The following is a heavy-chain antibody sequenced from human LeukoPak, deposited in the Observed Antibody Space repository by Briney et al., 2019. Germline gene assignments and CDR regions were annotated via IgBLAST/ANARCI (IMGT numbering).Heavy chain of an antibody. CDR2: IYYSGST. CDR1: GGSISSSSYY. D-gene: IGHD3-22*01. CDR3: ARDPVSSAYYDSSGYLDY. V-gene: IGHV4-39*07. J-gene: IGHJ4*02. Sequence: SETLSLTCTVSGGSISSSSYYWGWIRQPPGKGLEWIGSIYYSGSTYYNPSLKSRVTISVDTSKNQFSLKLSSVTAADTAVYYCARDPVSSAYYDSSGYLDYWGQGTLVTVSS.